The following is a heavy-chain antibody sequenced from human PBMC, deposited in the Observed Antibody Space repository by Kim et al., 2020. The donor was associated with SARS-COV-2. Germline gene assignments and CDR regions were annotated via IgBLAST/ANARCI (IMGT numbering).Heavy chain of an antibody. V-gene: IGHV4-4*07. D-gene: IGHD6-25*01. Sequence: PSLKSRVTMSVDTSKNQFSLNLRSVTAADTAVYYCARAPSAAGYSYFGMDVWGQGTTVTVSS. CDR3: ARAPSAAGYSYFGMDV. J-gene: IGHJ6*02.